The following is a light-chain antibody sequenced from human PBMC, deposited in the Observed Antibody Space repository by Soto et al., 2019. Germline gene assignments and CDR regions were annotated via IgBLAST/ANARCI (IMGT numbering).Light chain of an antibody. J-gene: IGLJ3*02. V-gene: IGLV2-18*01. CDR3: SLYTSSSTLWV. Sequence: QSALTQPPSVSGSPGQSVTISCTGTSTDVGSYNRVSWYQQPPGTAPKLMIYEVNNRPSGVPDRFSGSKSGNTASLTISGLQAEDEADYYCSLYTSSSTLWVFGGGTKVTVL. CDR1: STDVGSYNR. CDR2: EVN.